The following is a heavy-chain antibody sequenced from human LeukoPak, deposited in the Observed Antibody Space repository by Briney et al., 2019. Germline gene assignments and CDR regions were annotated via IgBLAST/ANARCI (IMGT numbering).Heavy chain of an antibody. D-gene: IGHD1-26*01. CDR3: ARLYSASYEY. V-gene: IGHV5-51*01. CDR2: LYPGDSDT. Sequence: GESLKISCKASGYSFTNHWIGWVRQMPGKGLEWMGILYPGDSDTRYSPSFQGQVTISADRSISTAYLQWSSLKASDTAMYYCARLYSASYEYWGQGTLVTVSS. J-gene: IGHJ4*02. CDR1: GYSFTNHW.